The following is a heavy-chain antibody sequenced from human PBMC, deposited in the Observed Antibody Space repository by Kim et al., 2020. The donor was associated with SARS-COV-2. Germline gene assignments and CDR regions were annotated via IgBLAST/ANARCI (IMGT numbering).Heavy chain of an antibody. J-gene: IGHJ4*02. CDR3: VKATDY. Sequence: GSLRLSCAASGFTFNNYTMSWVRQAPEEGLGWVSAISKSGDDTYYVDSVKGRFTISRDNSKNTLYLQMNSLRAEDTAVYYCVKATDYWGQGILVTVSS. V-gene: IGHV3-23*01. CDR1: GFTFNNYT. CDR2: ISKSGDDT.